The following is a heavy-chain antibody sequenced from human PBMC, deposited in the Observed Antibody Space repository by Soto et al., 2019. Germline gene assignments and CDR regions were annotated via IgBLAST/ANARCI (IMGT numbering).Heavy chain of an antibody. CDR2: INPSGGST. V-gene: IGHV1-46*01. J-gene: IGHJ6*02. Sequence: GASVKVSCKASGYTFTSYYMHWVRQAPGQGLEWMGIINPSGGSTSYAQKFQGRVTMTRDTSTSTVYMELSSLRSEDTAVYYCARAFRELLPYYYYGMDVWGQGTTVTVS. CDR3: ARAFRELLPYYYYGMDV. CDR1: GYTFTSYY. D-gene: IGHD1-26*01.